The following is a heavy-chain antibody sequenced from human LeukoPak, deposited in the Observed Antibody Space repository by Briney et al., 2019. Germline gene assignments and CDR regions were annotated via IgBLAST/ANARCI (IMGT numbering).Heavy chain of an antibody. J-gene: IGHJ6*03. D-gene: IGHD3-3*01. V-gene: IGHV4-59*01. CDR3: ARVSRFGVVTGYYYYMDV. CDR1: GGSISSYY. CDR2: IYYSGST. Sequence: SETLSLTCTVSGGSISSYYWSWIRQPPGKGLEWIGYIYYSGSTNYNPSLKSRVTISVDTSKNQFSLKLSSVTAADTAVYYCARVSRFGVVTGYYYYMDVWGKGTTVTVSS.